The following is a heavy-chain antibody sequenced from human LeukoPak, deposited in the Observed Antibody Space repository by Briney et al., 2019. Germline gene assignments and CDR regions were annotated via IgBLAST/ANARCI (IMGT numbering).Heavy chain of an antibody. Sequence: GASVKVSCKASGYTFTGYYMHWVRQAPGQGLEWMGWINPNSGGTNYAQKFQGRVTMTRDTSISTAYMELSSLRSDDTAVYYCARDQDDYGGPWGQGTLVTVSS. V-gene: IGHV1-2*02. CDR3: ARDQDDYGGP. J-gene: IGHJ5*02. CDR2: INPNSGGT. CDR1: GYTFTGYY. D-gene: IGHD4-23*01.